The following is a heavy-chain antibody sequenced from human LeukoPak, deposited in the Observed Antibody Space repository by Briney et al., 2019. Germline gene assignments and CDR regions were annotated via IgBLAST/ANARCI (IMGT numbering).Heavy chain of an antibody. V-gene: IGHV1-3*01. Sequence: ASVKVSCKASGYTFTSYAMHWVRQAPGQRLEWMGWINAGNGNTNYAQKLQGRVTMTTDTSTSTAYMELRSLRSDDTAVYYCARDVFSLYYYDSSGLEPLDYWGQGTLVTVSS. CDR1: GYTFTSYA. J-gene: IGHJ4*02. D-gene: IGHD3-22*01. CDR3: ARDVFSLYYYDSSGLEPLDY. CDR2: INAGNGNT.